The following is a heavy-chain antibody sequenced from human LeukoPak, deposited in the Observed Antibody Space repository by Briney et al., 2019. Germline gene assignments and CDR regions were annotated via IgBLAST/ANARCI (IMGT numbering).Heavy chain of an antibody. V-gene: IGHV4-31*03. D-gene: IGHD2-15*01. CDR2: IYYSGST. CDR3: ARDRVESSGYYYYYGMDV. J-gene: IGHJ6*02. Sequence: PSETLSLTCTVSGGSISSGGYYWSWIRQHPGKGLEWIGYIYYSGSTHYNPSLKSRVTISVDTSKNQFSLKLSSVTAADTAVYYCARDRVESSGYYYYYGMDVWGQGTTVTVSS. CDR1: GGSISSGGYY.